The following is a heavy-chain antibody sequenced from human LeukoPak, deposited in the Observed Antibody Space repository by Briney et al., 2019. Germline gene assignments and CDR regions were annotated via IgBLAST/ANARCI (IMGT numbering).Heavy chain of an antibody. CDR3: ASLFLRDYRGNSAPINY. J-gene: IGHJ4*02. D-gene: IGHD4-23*01. Sequence: PGGSLRLSCAASAFTLSSYSMNWVRQAPGKGLEWVSFISSSSNYIYYADSVKGRFTISRDNAKNSLYLQMNSLRAEDTAVYYCASLFLRDYRGNSAPINYWGQGTLVTVSS. CDR2: ISSSSNYI. V-gene: IGHV3-21*01. CDR1: AFTLSSYS.